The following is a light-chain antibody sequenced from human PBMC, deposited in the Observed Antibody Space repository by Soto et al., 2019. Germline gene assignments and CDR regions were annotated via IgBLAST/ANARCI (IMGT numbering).Light chain of an antibody. Sequence: EIVMTQSPATVSVSPGERATLSCRASQSVGSSLAWYQQKPGQPPRLLIYGASTRATGIPARFSGSGSGTEFTLTISSLQSEDFAVYYCQQRSNWPPIFTFGPGTKVDIK. CDR1: QSVGSS. V-gene: IGKV3-15*01. J-gene: IGKJ3*01. CDR3: QQRSNWPPIFT. CDR2: GAS.